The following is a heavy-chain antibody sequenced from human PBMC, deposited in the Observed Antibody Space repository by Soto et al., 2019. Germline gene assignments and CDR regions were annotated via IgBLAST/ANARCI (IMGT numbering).Heavy chain of an antibody. CDR3: AKEGCSSTSCPSDY. CDR1: GFTFKNFA. J-gene: IGHJ4*02. V-gene: IGHV3-23*01. Sequence: PGGSLRLSCAASGFTFKNFAVSWVRQAPGKGMEWVSAIGGSGSSANYADSVKGRFTVSRDDSKSTLYLQMSGLRVDDTALYYCAKEGCSSTSCPSDYWGQGTLVTVSS. CDR2: IGGSGSSA. D-gene: IGHD2-2*01.